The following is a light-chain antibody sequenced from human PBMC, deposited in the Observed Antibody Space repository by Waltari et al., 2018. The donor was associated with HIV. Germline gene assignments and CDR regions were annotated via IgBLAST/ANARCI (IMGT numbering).Light chain of an antibody. V-gene: IGKV3-15*01. J-gene: IGKJ2*01. CDR3: QQYNNWPPFT. Sequence: EIVMTQSPAALSLSPGERATLSCRASQSVLSNLAWYQQIPGQAPRLLIYGASTRATGIPARFSGSGSGTECTLTISSLQSEDFAVYYCQQYNNWPPFTFGQGTKLEIK. CDR2: GAS. CDR1: QSVLSN.